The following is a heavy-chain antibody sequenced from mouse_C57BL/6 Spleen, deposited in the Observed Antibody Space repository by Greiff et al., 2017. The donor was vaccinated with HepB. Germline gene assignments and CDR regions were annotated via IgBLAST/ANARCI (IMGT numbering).Heavy chain of an antibody. J-gene: IGHJ1*03. CDR1: GFTFSSYA. D-gene: IGHD1-1*01. CDR3: ARGLTTVVRDWYFDV. V-gene: IGHV5-4*03. CDR2: ISDGGSYT. Sequence: DVMLVESGGGLVKPGGSLKLSCAASGFTFSSYAMSWVRQTPEKRLEWVATISDGGSYTYYPDNVKGRFTISRDNAKNNLYLQMSHLKSEDTAMYYCARGLTTVVRDWYFDVWGTGTTVTVSS.